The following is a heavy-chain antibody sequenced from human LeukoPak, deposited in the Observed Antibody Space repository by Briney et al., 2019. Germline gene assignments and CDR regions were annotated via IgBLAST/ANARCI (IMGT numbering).Heavy chain of an antibody. V-gene: IGHV3-64D*06. J-gene: IGHJ1*01. CDR3: VSSSSWYEYFQH. Sequence: GGSLRLSCAASGFTFSSYAMHWVRQAPGKGLEYISAISSNGGSTYYADSVKGRFTISRDNSKNTLYLQMSSLRAEDTAVYYCVSSSSWYEYFQHWGQGTLVTVSS. D-gene: IGHD6-13*01. CDR2: ISSNGGST. CDR1: GFTFSSYA.